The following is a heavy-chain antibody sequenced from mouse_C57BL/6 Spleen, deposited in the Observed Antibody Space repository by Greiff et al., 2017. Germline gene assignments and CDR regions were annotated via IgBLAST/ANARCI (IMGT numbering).Heavy chain of an antibody. V-gene: IGHV1-82*01. CDR3: ATITTVVATRYFDV. J-gene: IGHJ1*03. CDR2: IYPGDGDT. CDR1: GYAFSSSW. D-gene: IGHD1-1*01. Sequence: QVQLQQSGPELVKPGASVTISCKASGYAFSSSWMNWVKQRPGKGLAWIGRIYPGDGDTNYNGKFKGKATLTADKSSRTAYMQLSRLTSEDSAVSSCATITTVVATRYFDVWGTGTTVTVSS.